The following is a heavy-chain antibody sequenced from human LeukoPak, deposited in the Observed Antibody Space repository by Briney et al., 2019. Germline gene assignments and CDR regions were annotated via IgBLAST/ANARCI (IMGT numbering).Heavy chain of an antibody. J-gene: IGHJ4*02. CDR2: IYYSGSGST. D-gene: IGHD6-19*01. Sequence: PSETLSLTCTVSGGSISPYYWSWIRQSPGKGLEWIGYIYYSGSGSTNHNPSLRSRVTILVDTSKNQFSLNLSSVTAADTAVYYCARHAVYAGSGWSFDYWGQGTLVTVSS. CDR3: ARHAVYAGSGWSFDY. V-gene: IGHV4-59*08. CDR1: GGSISPYY.